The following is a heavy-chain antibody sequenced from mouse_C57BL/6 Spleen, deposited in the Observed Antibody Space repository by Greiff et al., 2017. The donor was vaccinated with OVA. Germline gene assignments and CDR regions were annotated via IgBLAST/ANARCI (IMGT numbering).Heavy chain of an antibody. CDR3: ARRGDYDGDGFDY. CDR2: ILPGGGST. V-gene: IGHV1-9*01. D-gene: IGHD2-4*01. J-gene: IGHJ2*01. Sequence: QVQLKESGAELMKPGASVKLSCKATGYTFTGYWIEWVKQRPGHGLEWIGEILPGGGSTNYNEKFKGKATFTADTSSNTAYMQLSSLTTEDSAIYYCARRGDYDGDGFDYWGQGTTLTVSS. CDR1: GYTFTGYW.